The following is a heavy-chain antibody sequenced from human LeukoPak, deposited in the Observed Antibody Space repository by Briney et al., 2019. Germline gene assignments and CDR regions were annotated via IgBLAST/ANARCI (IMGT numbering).Heavy chain of an antibody. J-gene: IGHJ4*02. CDR2: IYHSGST. V-gene: IGHV4-38-2*02. CDR1: GYSISSGSF. Sequence: SETLSLTCTVSGYSISSGSFWGWIRPPPGKGLEWIATIYHSGSTYYNPSLWSRLTISVDMSNNQFSLKLRSVTAADTAIYYCARDRGDLEWLVFDYWGQGILVTVSS. CDR3: ARDRGDLEWLVFDY. D-gene: IGHD3-3*01.